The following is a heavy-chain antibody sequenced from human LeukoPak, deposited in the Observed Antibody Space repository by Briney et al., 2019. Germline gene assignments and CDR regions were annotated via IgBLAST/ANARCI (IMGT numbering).Heavy chain of an antibody. J-gene: IGHJ3*02. CDR1: VGTFSSYA. Sequence: SVKVSCKASVGTFSSYAISWVGQAPGQGREWMGRIIPILGIANYAQKFQGRVTITADKSTSTAYIELSSLRSEDTAVYYCAREYYYDSRGYYDPGDFDIWGQGTMVTVSS. CDR2: IIPILGIA. CDR3: AREYYYDSRGYYDPGDFDI. D-gene: IGHD3-22*01. V-gene: IGHV1-69*04.